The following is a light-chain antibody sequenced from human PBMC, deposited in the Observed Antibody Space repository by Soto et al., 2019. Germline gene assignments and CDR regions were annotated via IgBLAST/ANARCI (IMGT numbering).Light chain of an antibody. CDR1: QSISNH. Sequence: DIQMTQSPSSLSAAVEDRVIITCRASQSISNHLNWYQQKPGKVPKLLIFAASSVQSGVPSRFSGSRSGPDFTLTISSLQPEDFATYYCQQRYSSPPTFGQGTKVEIK. CDR3: QQRYSSPPT. J-gene: IGKJ1*01. CDR2: AAS. V-gene: IGKV1-39*01.